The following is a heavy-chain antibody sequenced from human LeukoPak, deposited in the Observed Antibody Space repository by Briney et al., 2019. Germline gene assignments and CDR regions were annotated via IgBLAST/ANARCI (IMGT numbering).Heavy chain of an antibody. J-gene: IGHJ4*02. Sequence: GGSLRLSCAASGFTFSSYSMNWVRQAPGRGLEWVSSIKSSSTYIYYADSLKGRFTISRDNAKNSLYLQMNSLRAEDTAVFYCARDQYDTWSRRGNFDSWGQGTLVIVSS. D-gene: IGHD3-3*01. CDR3: ARDQYDTWSRRGNFDS. V-gene: IGHV3-21*04. CDR2: IKSSSTYI. CDR1: GFTFSSYS.